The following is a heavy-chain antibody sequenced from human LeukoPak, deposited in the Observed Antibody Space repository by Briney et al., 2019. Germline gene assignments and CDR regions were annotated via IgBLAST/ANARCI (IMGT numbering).Heavy chain of an antibody. CDR2: IKQDGSEK. V-gene: IGHV3-7*01. CDR3: ARAKKGLGTLIDY. Sequence: GGSLRLSCAASGFTFSSYWMSWVRQAPGEGLEWVANIKQDGSEKYYVDSVKGRFTISRDNAKNSLYLQMNSLSAEDTAVYYCARAKKGLGTLIDYWGQGTLVTVSS. CDR1: GFTFSSYW. D-gene: IGHD1/OR15-1a*01. J-gene: IGHJ4*02.